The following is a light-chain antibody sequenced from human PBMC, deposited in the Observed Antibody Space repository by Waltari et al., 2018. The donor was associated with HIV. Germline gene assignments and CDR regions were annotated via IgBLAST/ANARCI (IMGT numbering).Light chain of an antibody. V-gene: IGLV2-14*01. CDR1: SSAVGGYNA. J-gene: IGLJ2*01. Sequence: QSALTQPASVSGSPGQSLSISCTGTSSAVGGYNAVSWYQQHPAKAPNLVILEVSNRPSGVSNRFSGSKSGNRASLTISGLQAEDEAYYYCSSYTSSDTVVFGGGTKVTVL. CDR2: EVS. CDR3: SSYTSSDTVV.